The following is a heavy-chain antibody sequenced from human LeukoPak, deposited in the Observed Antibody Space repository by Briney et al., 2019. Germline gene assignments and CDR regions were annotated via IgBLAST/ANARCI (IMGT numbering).Heavy chain of an antibody. Sequence: PGGSLRLSCAASGFTFSSYGMHWVRQAPGKGLEWVAVISYDGSNKYYADSVKGRFTISRDNSKNTLYLQMNSLRAEDTAVYYCAKGVFDFWSGYSNWFDPWGQGTLVTVSS. CDR2: ISYDGSNK. J-gene: IGHJ5*02. V-gene: IGHV3-30*18. CDR3: AKGVFDFWSGYSNWFDP. CDR1: GFTFSSYG. D-gene: IGHD3-3*01.